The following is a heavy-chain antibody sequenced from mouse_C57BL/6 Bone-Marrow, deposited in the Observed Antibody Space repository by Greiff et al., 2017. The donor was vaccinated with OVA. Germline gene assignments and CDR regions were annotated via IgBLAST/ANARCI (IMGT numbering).Heavy chain of an antibody. V-gene: IGHV5-4*01. J-gene: IGHJ1*03. CDR1: GFTFSSYA. D-gene: IGHD1-1*01. Sequence: EVMLVESGGGLVKPGGSLKLSCAASGFTFSSYAMSWVRQTPEKRLEWVATISDGGSYTYYPDNVKGRFTISRDNAKNNLYLQMSHLKSEDTAMYYCAREDTTVVGWYFDVWGTGTTVTVSS. CDR2: ISDGGSYT. CDR3: AREDTTVVGWYFDV.